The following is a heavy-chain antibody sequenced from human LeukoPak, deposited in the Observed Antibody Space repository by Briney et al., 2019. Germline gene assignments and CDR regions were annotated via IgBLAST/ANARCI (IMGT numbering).Heavy chain of an antibody. CDR1: GFTFSSYS. J-gene: IGHJ6*02. Sequence: GGSLRLSCAASGFTFSSYSMNWVRQASGKGLEWVSSISSSSSYIYYADSVKGRFTISRDNAKNSLYLQMNSLRAEDTAVYYCARDAPCGSGIFCSARKYYYYYGMDVWGQGTTVTVSS. CDR3: ARDAPCGSGIFCSARKYYYYYGMDV. V-gene: IGHV3-21*01. CDR2: ISSSSSYI. D-gene: IGHD3-10*01.